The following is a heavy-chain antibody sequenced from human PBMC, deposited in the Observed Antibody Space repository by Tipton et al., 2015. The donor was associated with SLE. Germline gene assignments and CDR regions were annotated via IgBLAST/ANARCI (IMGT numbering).Heavy chain of an antibody. CDR1: GGSMSTYY. Sequence: TLSLTCTVSGGSMSTYYWSWIRLPPGKGLEWIGYIYYSGGTSYNPSLNSRVTISVDTSRNQFSLKLSSVTAAGTAVYYCARVLDFWSGYYTGFDAFDIWGQGTMVTVSS. CDR2: IYYSGGT. CDR3: ARVLDFWSGYYTGFDAFDI. D-gene: IGHD3-3*01. J-gene: IGHJ3*02. V-gene: IGHV4-59*08.